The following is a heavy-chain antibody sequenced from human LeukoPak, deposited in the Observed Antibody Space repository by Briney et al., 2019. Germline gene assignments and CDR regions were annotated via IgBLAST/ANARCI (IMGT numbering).Heavy chain of an antibody. CDR2: INPNSGST. J-gene: IGHJ6*03. V-gene: IGHV1-2*02. CDR1: GYTFTGYY. D-gene: IGHD5-24*01. Sequence: ASVKVSCKASGYTFTGYYMHWVRQAPGQGLEWMGWINPNSGSTNYAQKFQGRVTMTRDTSISTAYMELSRLRSDDTAVYYCARDPRESPYYYYYMDVWGKGTTVTVSS. CDR3: ARDPRESPYYYYYMDV.